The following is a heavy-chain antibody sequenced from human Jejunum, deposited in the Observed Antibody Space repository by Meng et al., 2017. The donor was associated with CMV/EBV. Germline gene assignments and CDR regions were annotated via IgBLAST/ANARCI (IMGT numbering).Heavy chain of an antibody. CDR1: GFTFSDHY. CDR3: ATAVFGVVDYDY. V-gene: IGHV3-72*01. J-gene: IGHJ4*02. CDR2: SRIRANSHTT. D-gene: IGHD3-3*01. Sequence: GFTFSDHYMDWVRQAPGRGPEWVGRSRIRANSHTTEYAASVKGRFTISRDDSRNSLYLEMNRLKSEDTAVYYCATAVFGVVDYDYWGLGTLVTVSS.